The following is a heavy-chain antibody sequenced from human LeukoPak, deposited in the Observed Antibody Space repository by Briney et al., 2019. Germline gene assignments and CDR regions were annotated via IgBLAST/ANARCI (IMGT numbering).Heavy chain of an antibody. CDR3: ARSIPYGTTWYGRSDY. CDR1: GFPFSSYS. D-gene: IGHD6-13*01. CDR2: IKPDGTTK. Sequence: GGSLRLSCEASGFPFSSYSMTWVRQAPGKGLEWVANIKPDGTTKFYVDSVKGRFTISRDNALNLLYLQMNSLRAEDTAIYYCARSIPYGTTWYGRSDYWGQGTLVTVSS. J-gene: IGHJ4*02. V-gene: IGHV3-7*03.